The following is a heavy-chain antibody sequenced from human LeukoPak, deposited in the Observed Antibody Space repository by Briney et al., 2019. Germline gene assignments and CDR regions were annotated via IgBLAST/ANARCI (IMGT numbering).Heavy chain of an antibody. CDR2: IYYSGST. J-gene: IGHJ5*02. V-gene: IGHV4-31*03. Sequence: SETLSLTCTVSGGSISSGGYYWSWIRQHPGKGLEWIGYIYYSGSTYYNPSLKSRVTISVDTSKNQFSLKLSSVTAADTAVYYCARGGYCSGGSCHSVWFDPWGQGTLVTVSS. CDR1: GGSISSGGYY. CDR3: ARGGYCSGGSCHSVWFDP. D-gene: IGHD2-15*01.